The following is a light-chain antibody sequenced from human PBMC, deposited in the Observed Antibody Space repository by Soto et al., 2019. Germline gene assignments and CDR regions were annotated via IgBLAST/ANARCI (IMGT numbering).Light chain of an antibody. J-gene: IGKJ5*01. CDR1: QSVSSN. V-gene: IGKV3-15*01. Sequence: EIVMTQSPATLSVSPGERATLSCRASQSVSSNLAWYQQKHGQAPRLLIYGASTRATGIPARFSGIRSATDFTLTISSLQSEDFALYYCQKYNNWPPTFGQGTRLEIK. CDR2: GAS. CDR3: QKYNNWPPT.